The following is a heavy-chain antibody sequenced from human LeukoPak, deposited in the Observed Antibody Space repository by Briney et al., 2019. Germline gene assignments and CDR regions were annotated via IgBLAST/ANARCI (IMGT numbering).Heavy chain of an antibody. CDR2: IYYSGST. J-gene: IGHJ5*02. D-gene: IGHD3-10*01. Sequence: SETLSLTCTVSGGSISSSSYYWGWIRQPPGKGLEWIGSIYYSGSTYYNPSLKSRVTISVDTSKNQFSLKLSSVTAADTAVYYCARDKKRNYGSGTQGGKHWFDPWGQGTLVTVSS. CDR1: GGSISSSSYY. V-gene: IGHV4-39*07. CDR3: ARDKKRNYGSGTQGGKHWFDP.